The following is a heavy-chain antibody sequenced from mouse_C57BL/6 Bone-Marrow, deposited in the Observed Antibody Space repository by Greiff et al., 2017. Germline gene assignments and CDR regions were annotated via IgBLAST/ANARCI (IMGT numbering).Heavy chain of an antibody. Sequence: EVQLQQSGAELMKPGASVKLSCKATGYTFTDYYMHWVKQSHGKSLEWIGYIYPNNGGNGYNQKFKGKATLTVDKSSSTAYMELRSLTSEDSAVYYCARVGHYCGNSWFAYWGQGTLVTVSA. CDR2: IYPNNGGN. CDR1: GYTFTDYY. D-gene: IGHD2-1*01. CDR3: ARVGHYCGNSWFAY. V-gene: IGHV1-34*01. J-gene: IGHJ3*01.